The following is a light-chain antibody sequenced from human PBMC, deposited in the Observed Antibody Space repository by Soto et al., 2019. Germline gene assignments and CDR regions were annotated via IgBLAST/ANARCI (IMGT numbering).Light chain of an antibody. J-gene: IGLJ1*01. CDR3: QTWGTGIQV. V-gene: IGLV4-69*01. CDR1: SGHSSYA. CDR2: LNSDGSH. Sequence: QPVLTQSPSASASLGASVKLTCTLSSGHSSYAIAWPQQQPEKGPRYLMKLNSDGSHSKGDGIPDRCSGSSSGAERYLTISSLQSEDEDDYYCQTWGTGIQVFGTGTKLTVL.